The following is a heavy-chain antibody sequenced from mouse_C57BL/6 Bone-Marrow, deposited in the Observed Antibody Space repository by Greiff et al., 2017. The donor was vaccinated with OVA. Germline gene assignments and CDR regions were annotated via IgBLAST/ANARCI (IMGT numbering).Heavy chain of an antibody. CDR1: GFNIKDYY. J-gene: IGHJ2*01. CDR3: ATVYYCSRCYFDY. D-gene: IGHD1-1*01. Sequence: VQLQQSGAELVRPGASVKLSCTASGFNIKDYYMHWVKQRPGQGLEWIGRIDPEDGDTEYDAKFQGKATMTADTSSNTAYLQLSSLTSEDTAVYYCATVYYCSRCYFDYWGQGTTLTVSS. CDR2: IDPEDGDT. V-gene: IGHV14-1*01.